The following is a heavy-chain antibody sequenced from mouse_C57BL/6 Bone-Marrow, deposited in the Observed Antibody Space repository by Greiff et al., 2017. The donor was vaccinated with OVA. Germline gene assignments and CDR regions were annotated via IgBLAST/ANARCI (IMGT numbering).Heavy chain of an antibody. CDR1: GFTFSSYG. J-gene: IGHJ3*01. CDR3: ARHGINWPWFAY. Sequence: EVQLVESGGDLVKPGGSLKLSCAASGFTFSSYGMSWVRQTPDKRLEWVATISSGGSYTYYPDSVKGRFTISRDNAKNTLYLQMSSLKSEDTAMYYCARHGINWPWFAYWGQGTLVTVSA. V-gene: IGHV5-6*01. D-gene: IGHD4-1*01. CDR2: ISSGGSYT.